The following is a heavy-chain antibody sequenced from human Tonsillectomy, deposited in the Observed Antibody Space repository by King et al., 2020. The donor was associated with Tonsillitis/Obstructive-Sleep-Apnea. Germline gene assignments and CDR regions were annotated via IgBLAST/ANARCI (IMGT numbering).Heavy chain of an antibody. J-gene: IGHJ2*01. Sequence: HVQMQESGPGLVKPSENLSLTCTVSGASITDYYWSWIRQPPGRGLEWIGYISDSGTTNYNPSLKSRVNISVDASKNSFSLRLTSVTAADTAVYYCAGDRKGQGWFFHLWGRGTLATVSS. V-gene: IGHV4-59*01. CDR1: GASITDYY. CDR2: ISDSGTT. CDR3: AGDRKGQGWFFHL.